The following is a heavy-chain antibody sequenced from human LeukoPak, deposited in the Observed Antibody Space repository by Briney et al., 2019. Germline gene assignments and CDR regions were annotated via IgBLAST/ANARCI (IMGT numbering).Heavy chain of an antibody. J-gene: IGHJ5*02. CDR3: ASFTRSRFDP. V-gene: IGHV3-53*04. CDR1: GFTFSDYY. CDR2: IYSGGSR. Sequence: GGSLRLSCAASGFTFSDYYMSWVRQAPGKGLEWVSVIYSGGSRYYADSVKGRFTISRHNSKNTLYLQMNSLRAEDTAVYYCASFTRSRFDPWGQGTLVTVSS.